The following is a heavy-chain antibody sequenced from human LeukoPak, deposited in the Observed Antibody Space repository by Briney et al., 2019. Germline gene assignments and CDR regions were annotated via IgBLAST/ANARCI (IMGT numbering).Heavy chain of an antibody. CDR1: GGSFSGYY. CDR3: ARGPSIAVAGTPDY. Sequence: PSETLSLTCAVYGGSFSGYYWSWIRQPPGKGLEWIGEINHSGSTNYNPSLKSRVTISVDTSKNQFSLKLSSVTAADTAVYYCARGPSIAVAGTPDYWGQGTLVTVSS. J-gene: IGHJ4*02. D-gene: IGHD6-19*01. V-gene: IGHV4-34*01. CDR2: INHSGST.